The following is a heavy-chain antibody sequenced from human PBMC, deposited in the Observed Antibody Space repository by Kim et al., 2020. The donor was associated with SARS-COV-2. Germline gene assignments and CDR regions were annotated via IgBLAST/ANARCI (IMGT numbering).Heavy chain of an antibody. V-gene: IGHV3-21*01. CDR2: ISSSSSYI. D-gene: IGHD2-21*02. J-gene: IGHJ4*02. CDR1: GFTFSSYS. Sequence: GGSLRLSCAASGFTFSSYSMNWVRQAPGKGLEWVSSISSSSSYIYYADSVKGRFTISRDNAKNSLYLQMNSLRAEDTAVYYCARDRPVRYGGNSRNFDYWGQGTLVTVSS. CDR3: ARDRPVRYGGNSRNFDY.